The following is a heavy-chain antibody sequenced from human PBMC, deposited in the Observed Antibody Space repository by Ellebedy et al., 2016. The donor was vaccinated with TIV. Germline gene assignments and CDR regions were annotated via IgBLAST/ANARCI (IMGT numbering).Heavy chain of an antibody. J-gene: IGHJ4*02. CDR3: AKRYSRSSGGRFFDY. CDR1: GFTFTSYA. D-gene: IGHD6-6*01. V-gene: IGHV3-23*01. CDR2: VIHDGTIT. Sequence: GESLKISCAASGFTFTSYAMTWVRQAPGKGLEWVSSVIHDGTITYYADSVKGRFTISRDNSRNTLYLQMNSLRAEDTAVYYCAKRYSRSSGGRFFDYWGQGTLVTVSS.